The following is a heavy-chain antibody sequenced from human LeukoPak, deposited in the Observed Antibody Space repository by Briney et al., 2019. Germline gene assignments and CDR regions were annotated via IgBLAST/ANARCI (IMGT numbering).Heavy chain of an antibody. D-gene: IGHD2-2*01. CDR1: GYTFTSYD. Sequence: GASVKVSCKASGYTFTSYDINWVRQATGQGLEWMGWMNPNSGNTGYAQKFQGRVTMTRNTSISTAYMELSSLRSEDTAVYYCARDIVVVPAASLYYYYGMDVWGQGTTVTVSS. CDR3: ARDIVVVPAASLYYYYGMDV. V-gene: IGHV1-8*01. J-gene: IGHJ6*02. CDR2: MNPNSGNT.